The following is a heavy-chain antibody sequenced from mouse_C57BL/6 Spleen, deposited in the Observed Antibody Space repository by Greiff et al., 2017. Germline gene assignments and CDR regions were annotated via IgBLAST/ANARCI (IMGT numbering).Heavy chain of an antibody. J-gene: IGHJ3*01. V-gene: IGHV8-12*01. CDR3: AREEDSTWFAY. CDR1: GFSLSTSGMG. CDR2: IYWDDDK. Sequence: QVTLKESGPGILQSSQTLSLTCSFSGFSLSTSGMGVSWIRQPSGMGLVWLAHIYWDDDKRYNPSLKRRLTISKDTSRNQVFLKITSVDAADTATYYCAREEDSTWFAYWGQGTLVTVSA.